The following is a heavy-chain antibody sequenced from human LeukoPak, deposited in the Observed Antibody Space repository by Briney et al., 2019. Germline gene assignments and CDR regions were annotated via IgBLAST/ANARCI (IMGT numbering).Heavy chain of an antibody. CDR1: GFTFGDYA. CDR3: TSLYCSSTSCYGFDY. J-gene: IGHJ4*02. D-gene: IGHD2-2*01. Sequence: PGGSLRLSCTASGFTFGDYAMSWVRQAPGKGLEWVGFIRSKAYGGTTEYAASVKGRFTISRDDSKSIAYLQMNSLKTEDTAVYYCTSLYCSSTSCYGFDYWGQGTLVTVSS. V-gene: IGHV3-49*04. CDR2: IRSKAYGGTT.